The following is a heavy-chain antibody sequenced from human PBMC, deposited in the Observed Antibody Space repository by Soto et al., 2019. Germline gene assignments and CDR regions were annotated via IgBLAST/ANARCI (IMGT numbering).Heavy chain of an antibody. CDR3: ARDRVVGATSQFYYYYGMDV. V-gene: IGHV1-18*04. CDR1: GYTFTSYG. D-gene: IGHD1-26*01. J-gene: IGHJ6*02. Sequence: RASVKVSCKASGYTFTSYGISWVRQAPGQGLEWMGWISAYNGNTNYAQKLQGRVTMTTDTSTSTAYMELRSLRSDDTAVYYCARDRVVGATSQFYYYYGMDVWGQGTTVTVSS. CDR2: ISAYNGNT.